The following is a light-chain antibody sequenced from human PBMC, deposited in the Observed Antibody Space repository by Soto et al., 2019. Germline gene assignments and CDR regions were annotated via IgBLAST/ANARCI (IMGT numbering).Light chain of an antibody. Sequence: EIFLTQSPGPLSLSPGEVAARAFGASQSISSSFLAWYQQKPGQAPRLLIYGASSRATGIPDRFSGTGSETDFTLTISRLEPEDFAVYYCQQYDNSPITFGQGTRLEI. CDR1: QSISSSF. CDR3: QQYDNSPIT. J-gene: IGKJ5*01. V-gene: IGKV3-20*01. CDR2: GAS.